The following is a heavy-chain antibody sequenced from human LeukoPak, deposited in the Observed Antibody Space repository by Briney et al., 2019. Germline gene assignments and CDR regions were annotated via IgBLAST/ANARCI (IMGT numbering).Heavy chain of an antibody. D-gene: IGHD1-26*01. CDR3: ASFRRRGPGSYFDL. Sequence: SETLSLTCNVSGGSIYSFYWSWIRQPPRKGLEWIGYIYGSGSTNYNPSLKSRVTISVDTSKIQFSLKLSSVTAADTAVYYCASFRRRGPGSYFDLWGRGTLVTVSS. J-gene: IGHJ2*01. CDR2: IYGSGST. CDR1: GGSIYSFY. V-gene: IGHV4-59*01.